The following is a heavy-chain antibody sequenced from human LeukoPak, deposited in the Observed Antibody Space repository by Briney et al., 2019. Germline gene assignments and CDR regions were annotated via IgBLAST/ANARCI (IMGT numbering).Heavy chain of an antibody. CDR1: SGSISTSNYY. V-gene: IGHV4-39*07. CDR2: IFYSGST. J-gene: IGHJ4*02. CDR3: ARDIYYYDSSGSQTLDY. D-gene: IGHD3-22*01. Sequence: SETLSLTCTVSSGSISTSNYYWGWVRQPPGKALEWIGNIFYSGSTYYSPSLKSRVTMSVDTSKNQFSLKLSSVTAADTAVYYCARDIYYYDSSGSQTLDYWGQGTLVTVSS.